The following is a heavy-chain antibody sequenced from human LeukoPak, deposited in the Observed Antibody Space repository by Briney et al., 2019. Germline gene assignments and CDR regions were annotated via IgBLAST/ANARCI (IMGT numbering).Heavy chain of an antibody. CDR2: INAGNGNT. V-gene: IGHV1-3*03. CDR1: GYTFISYG. D-gene: IGHD1-26*01. CDR3: ARGRWELYYYYYMDV. Sequence: ASVKVSCKASGYTFISYGIHWVRQAPGQRLEWMGWINAGNGNTKYSPEFQARVTITRDTSASTAYMELSSLRSEDTAVYYCARGRWELYYYYYMDVWGKGTTVTVSS. J-gene: IGHJ6*03.